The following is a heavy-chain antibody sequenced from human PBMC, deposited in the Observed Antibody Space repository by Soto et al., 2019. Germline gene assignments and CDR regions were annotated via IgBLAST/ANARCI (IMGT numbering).Heavy chain of an antibody. J-gene: IGHJ6*02. Sequence: GGSLRLSCAASGFTFSSYGMHWVRQAPGKGLEWVAVISYDGSNKYYADSVKGRFTISRDNSKNTLYLQMNSLRAEDTAVYYCTKDQGYSYGQDYYYYGMDVWGQGTTVIVSS. CDR3: TKDQGYSYGQDYYYYGMDV. CDR2: ISYDGSNK. CDR1: GFTFSSYG. D-gene: IGHD5-18*01. V-gene: IGHV3-30*18.